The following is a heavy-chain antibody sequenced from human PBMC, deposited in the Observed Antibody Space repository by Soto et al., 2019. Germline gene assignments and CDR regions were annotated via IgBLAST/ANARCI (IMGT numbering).Heavy chain of an antibody. Sequence: PWETLSLTCTVSGTSISSYYWSWIRQPPGKGLEWIANIHYSGTTNYNPSLASRVTLSVDTSKNQFSLKMTSVTAADRAMYFCARYNPYAIDYWGRGTLVTSPQ. D-gene: IGHD2-8*01. V-gene: IGHV4-59*01. CDR2: IHYSGTT. CDR1: GTSISSYY. CDR3: ARYNPYAIDY. J-gene: IGHJ4*02.